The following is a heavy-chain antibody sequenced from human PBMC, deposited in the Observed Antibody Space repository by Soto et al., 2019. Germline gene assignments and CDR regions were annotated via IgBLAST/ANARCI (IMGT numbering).Heavy chain of an antibody. CDR3: AKDHSSNNPDYYYYYGMDV. D-gene: IGHD4-4*01. Sequence: GGSLRLSCAASGFTFSSCDMSWVRQAPGKGLEWASAISGSAGSTYYADSVKCRFTISRDNSKNTLDLQMNSLRAEDTAVYYCAKDHSSNNPDYYYYYGMDVWGQGTTVTVSS. CDR2: ISGSAGST. J-gene: IGHJ6*02. V-gene: IGHV3-23*01. CDR1: GFTFSSCD.